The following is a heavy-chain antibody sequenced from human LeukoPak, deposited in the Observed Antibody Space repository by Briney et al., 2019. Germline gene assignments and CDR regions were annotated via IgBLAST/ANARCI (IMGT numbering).Heavy chain of an antibody. CDR1: GGSFSSYW. CDR3: ARERRSSTNWFDP. J-gene: IGHJ5*02. CDR2: INSDGSST. V-gene: IGHV3-74*01. Sequence: ETLSLTCAVYGGSFSSYWMHWVRQAPGKGLVWVSRINSDGSSTSYADSVKGRFTISRDNAKNTLYLQMNSLRAEDTAVYYCARERRSSTNWFDPWGQGTLVTVSS. D-gene: IGHD6-13*01.